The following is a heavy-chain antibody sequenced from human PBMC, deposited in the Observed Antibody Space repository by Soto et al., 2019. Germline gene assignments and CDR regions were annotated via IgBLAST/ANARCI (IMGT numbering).Heavy chain of an antibody. J-gene: IGHJ6*02. D-gene: IGHD4-4*01. V-gene: IGHV3-53*01. CDR3: ARIYSNHGYYYYYGMDV. CDR2: IYSGGST. Sequence: GGSLRLSCAASGFTVSSNYMSWVRQAPGKGLEWVSVIYSGGSTYYADSVKGRFTISRDNSKNTLYVQMNSLRAEDTAVYYCARIYSNHGYYYYYGMDVWGQGTTVTVSS. CDR1: GFTVSSNY.